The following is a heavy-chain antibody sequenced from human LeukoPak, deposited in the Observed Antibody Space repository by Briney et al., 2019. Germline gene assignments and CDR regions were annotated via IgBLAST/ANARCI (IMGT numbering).Heavy chain of an antibody. CDR2: IKSKTDGRTT. CDR1: GFTFGNAW. CDR3: STQWMGY. V-gene: IGHV3-15*01. D-gene: IGHD6-19*01. Sequence: PGGSLRLSCAASGFTFGNAWMTWVRQAPGKGLEWVGRIKSKTDGRTTDYPAPVKARFTISRDDSKNTLYLQMNSLKTEDTGVYYCSTQWMGYWGQGTLVTVSS. J-gene: IGHJ4*02.